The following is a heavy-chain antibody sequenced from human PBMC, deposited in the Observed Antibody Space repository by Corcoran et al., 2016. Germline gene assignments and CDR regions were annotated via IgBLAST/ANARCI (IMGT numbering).Heavy chain of an antibody. Sequence: QVQLQQWGAGLLKPSETLSLTCAVYGGSFSGYYWSWIRQPPGKGLEWIGEINHSGSTNYNPSLKRRVTISVDTSKNQFSLKLSSVTAADTAVYYGARHYGGAVDYWGQGTLVTVSS. CDR1: GGSFSGYY. CDR2: INHSGST. D-gene: IGHD4-17*01. J-gene: IGHJ4*02. V-gene: IGHV4-34*01. CDR3: ARHYGGAVDY.